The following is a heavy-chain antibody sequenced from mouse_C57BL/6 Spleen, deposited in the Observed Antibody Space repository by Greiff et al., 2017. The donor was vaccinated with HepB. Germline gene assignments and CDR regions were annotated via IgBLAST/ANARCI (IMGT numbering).Heavy chain of an antibody. CDR2: INPNNGGT. Sequence: VQLQQSGPELVKPGASVKISCKASGYTFTDYYMNWVKQSHGKSLEWIGDINPNNGGTSYNQKFKGKATLTVDKSSSTAYMELRSLTSEDSAVYYCARELLYYWGQGTTLTVSS. J-gene: IGHJ2*01. CDR1: GYTFTDYY. D-gene: IGHD1-1*02. CDR3: ARELLYY. V-gene: IGHV1-26*01.